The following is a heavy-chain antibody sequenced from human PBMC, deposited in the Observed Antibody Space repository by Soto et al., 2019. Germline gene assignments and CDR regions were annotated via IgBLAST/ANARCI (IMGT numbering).Heavy chain of an antibody. J-gene: IGHJ4*02. CDR2: ISAYNGNT. D-gene: IGHD3-9*01. V-gene: IGHV1-18*03. CDR1: GYTFTSYG. CDR3: ARDRPDYEIWTCYTLVSDY. Sequence: QVQLLQSGAEVKKPAATVQGSCKDYGYTFTSYGISWVRQAPGQALERMGWISAYNGNTNYAQKMQGRVTTTTDTSTSTAYMGLRSLRSDDMAVYYCARDRPDYEIWTCYTLVSDYLGQGTLVTVSS.